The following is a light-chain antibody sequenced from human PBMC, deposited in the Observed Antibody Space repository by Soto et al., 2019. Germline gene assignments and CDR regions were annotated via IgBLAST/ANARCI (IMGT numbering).Light chain of an antibody. CDR1: QSVSSN. CDR2: GAS. Sequence: EIVMTQSPATLSVSPGERATLSCRASQSVSSNLAWYQQKPGQAPRLLIYGASTRATGIPARFSGSGSGTEFTLTISSLQSEDFAVYYCQQYNNWPRPAFGQGTRWISN. V-gene: IGKV3-15*01. J-gene: IGKJ1*01. CDR3: QQYNNWPRPA.